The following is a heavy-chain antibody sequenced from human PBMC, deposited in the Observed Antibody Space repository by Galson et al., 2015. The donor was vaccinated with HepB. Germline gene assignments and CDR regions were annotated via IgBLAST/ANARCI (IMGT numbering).Heavy chain of an antibody. D-gene: IGHD2-2*01. J-gene: IGHJ6*03. Sequence: SLRLSCAASGFTFSSYSMNWVRQAPGKGLEWVSYISSSSSTIYYADSVKGRFTISRDNAKNSLYLQMNSLRAEDTAVYYCAREMPGYCSSTSCPTYYYYYYMDVWGKGTTVTVSS. CDR2: ISSSSSTI. CDR3: AREMPGYCSSTSCPTYYYYYYMDV. CDR1: GFTFSSYS. V-gene: IGHV3-48*01.